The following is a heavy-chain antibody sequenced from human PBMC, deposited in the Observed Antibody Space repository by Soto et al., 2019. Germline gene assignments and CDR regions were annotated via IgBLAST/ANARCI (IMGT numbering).Heavy chain of an antibody. Sequence: SLSLSCTASGFTFGDYAMSWVRPAPGKGLECVGFIRSEAYGWTTEYAASVKGRFTISRDDSKSIAYLQMNSLRTEDTAVYYCTRAGGSGWGYYFDYWGQGTQVTVSS. CDR3: TRAGGSGWGYYFDY. V-gene: IGHV3-49*04. CDR1: GFTFGDYA. D-gene: IGHD6-19*01. J-gene: IGHJ4*02. CDR2: IRSEAYGWTT.